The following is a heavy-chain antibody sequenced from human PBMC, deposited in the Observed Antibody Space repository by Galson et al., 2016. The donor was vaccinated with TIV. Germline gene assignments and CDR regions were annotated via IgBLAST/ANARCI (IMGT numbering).Heavy chain of an antibody. CDR3: ARDLDSTVTAPFDY. CDR1: GYTFTAYY. Sequence: SVKVPCKASGYTFTAYYLHWVRQAPGQGLEWMGWINPNTGDTNYAQNFQGRVTMTRDTSIRAAYMELNSLKSDDTAVYYCARDLDSTVTAPFDYWGQGTLLTVSS. D-gene: IGHD2-21*02. V-gene: IGHV1-2*02. J-gene: IGHJ4*02. CDR2: INPNTGDT.